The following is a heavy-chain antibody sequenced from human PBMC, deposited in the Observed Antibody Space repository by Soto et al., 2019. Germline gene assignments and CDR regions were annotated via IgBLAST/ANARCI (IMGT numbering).Heavy chain of an antibody. CDR1: GGSFSGYY. CDR2: INHSGST. CDR3: ARSDDIVVVPAAISDQKGYFDY. J-gene: IGHJ4*02. Sequence: SETLSLTCAVYGGSFSGYYWSWIRQPPGKGLEWIGEINHSGSTNYNPSLKSRVTISVDTSKNQFSLKLSSVTDADTAVYYCARSDDIVVVPAAISDQKGYFDYWGQGTLVTVSS. V-gene: IGHV4-34*01. D-gene: IGHD2-2*02.